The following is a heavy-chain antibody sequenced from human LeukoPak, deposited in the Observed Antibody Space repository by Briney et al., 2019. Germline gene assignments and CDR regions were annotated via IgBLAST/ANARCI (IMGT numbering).Heavy chain of an antibody. Sequence: GGSLRLSCAASGFTFSSYEMNWVRQAPGKGLEWASYISSSGSTIYYADSVKGRFTISRDNAKNSLYLQMNSLRAEDTAVYYCARDYYDSSGYYFDYWGQGTLVTVSS. CDR1: GFTFSSYE. CDR3: ARDYYDSSGYYFDY. J-gene: IGHJ4*02. V-gene: IGHV3-48*03. D-gene: IGHD3-22*01. CDR2: ISSSGSTI.